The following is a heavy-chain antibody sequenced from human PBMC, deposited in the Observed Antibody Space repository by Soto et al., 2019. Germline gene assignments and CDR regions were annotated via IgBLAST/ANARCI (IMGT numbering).Heavy chain of an antibody. CDR1: GFTFSSYS. CDR3: ARASRNYYDSSGYLYYFDY. Sequence: GGSLRLSCTASGFTFSSYSMIWVRQAPGKRLEWASYISSGGSTYYADSVKGRFTISRDNSKNTLYLQMNSLRAEDTAVYYCARASRNYYDSSGYLYYFDYWGQRTLVTVSS. V-gene: IGHV3-66*01. D-gene: IGHD3-22*01. J-gene: IGHJ4*02. CDR2: ISSGGST.